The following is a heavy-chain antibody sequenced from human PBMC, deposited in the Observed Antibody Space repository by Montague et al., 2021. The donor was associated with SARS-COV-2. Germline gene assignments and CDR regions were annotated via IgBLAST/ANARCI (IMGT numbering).Heavy chain of an antibody. Sequence: SLRLSCAASGFTFSSYAMIWVRQAPGKGLEWVSTISSTGGSTYYADSVKGRFIISRDNSRNTVYMQMNNLRAEDTAVYCCAKGFTYYFASGGYPNYFDPWGQGTLVSVSS. J-gene: IGHJ5*02. V-gene: IGHV3-23*01. CDR2: ISSTGGST. CDR1: GFTFSSYA. CDR3: AKGFTYYFASGGYPNYFDP. D-gene: IGHD3-10*01.